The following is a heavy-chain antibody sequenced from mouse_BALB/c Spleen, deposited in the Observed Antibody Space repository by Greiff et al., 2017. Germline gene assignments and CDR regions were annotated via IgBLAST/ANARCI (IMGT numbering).Heavy chain of an antibody. CDR3: AREGLPYAMDY. CDR2: IWAGGST. CDR1: GFSLTSYG. V-gene: IGHV2-9*02. Sequence: VQLQESGPGLVAPSQSLSITCTVSGFSLTSYGVHWVRQPPGKGLEWLGVIWAGGSTNYNSALMSRLSISKDNSKSQVFLKMNSLQTDDTAMYYCAREGLPYAMDYWGQGTSVTVSS. D-gene: IGHD3-1*01. J-gene: IGHJ4*01.